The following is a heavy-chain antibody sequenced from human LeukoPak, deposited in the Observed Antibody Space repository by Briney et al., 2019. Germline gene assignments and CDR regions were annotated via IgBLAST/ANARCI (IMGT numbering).Heavy chain of an antibody. D-gene: IGHD4-17*01. CDR2: IYQSGST. V-gene: IGHV4-39*07. CDR1: GGSISSSNYY. J-gene: IGHJ4*02. Sequence: SETLSLTCTVSGGSISSSNYYWGWIRQPPGKGLEWIGSIYQSGSTYYNPSLKSRVTISVDTSKNQFSLRLNSVTAADTAMYYCARFYYGDFNFDYWGQGTLVTVSS. CDR3: ARFYYGDFNFDY.